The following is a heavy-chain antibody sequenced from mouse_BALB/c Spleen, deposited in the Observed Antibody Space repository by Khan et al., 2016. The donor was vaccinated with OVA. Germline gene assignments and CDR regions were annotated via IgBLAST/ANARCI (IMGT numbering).Heavy chain of an antibody. J-gene: IGHJ4*01. D-gene: IGHD2-14*01. Sequence: QVQLQQSGPGLVAPSQSLSITCTVSGFSLSRYNIHWIRQPPGKGLEWLGMIWGGGGTDYNSTPKSRLSITKDNSKSQVFLKMNSLQTDDTAMYYCARAYYRYDGYYAMDYWGQGTSVTVSS. V-gene: IGHV2-6-4*01. CDR3: ARAYYRYDGYYAMDY. CDR2: IWGGGGT. CDR1: GFSLSRYN.